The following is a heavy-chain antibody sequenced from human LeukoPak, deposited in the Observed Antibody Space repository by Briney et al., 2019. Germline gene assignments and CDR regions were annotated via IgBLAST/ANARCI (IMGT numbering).Heavy chain of an antibody. D-gene: IGHD5-12*01. V-gene: IGHV3-23*01. J-gene: IGHJ4*02. CDR1: GITLSNYG. CDR2: ISDSGGRT. CDR3: AKCTTVATPYYFDY. Sequence: GGSLRLSCAVSGITLSNYGMSWVRQAPGKGLEWVAGISDSGGRTNYADSVKGRFTISRDNPKNTLYLQMNSLRAEDTAVYYCAKCTTVATPYYFDYWGQGTLVTVSS.